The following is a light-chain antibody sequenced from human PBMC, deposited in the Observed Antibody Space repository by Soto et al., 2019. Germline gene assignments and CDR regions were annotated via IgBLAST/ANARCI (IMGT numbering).Light chain of an antibody. CDR2: GAS. CDR3: QQYGSSGT. V-gene: IGKV3-20*01. J-gene: IGKJ1*01. Sequence: PGERAALSCRASESTTSSLAWYQQKPGQAPRLLIYGASNRATGIPDRFSGSGSGTDFTLTISRLEPEDFAVYYCQQYGSSGTFGQGTKVDI. CDR1: ESTTSS.